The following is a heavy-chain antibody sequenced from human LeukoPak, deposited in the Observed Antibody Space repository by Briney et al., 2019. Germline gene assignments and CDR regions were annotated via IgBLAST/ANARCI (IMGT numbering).Heavy chain of an antibody. V-gene: IGHV1-69*06. D-gene: IGHD5-18*01. Sequence: SAKVSCKASGGTFSSYAISWVRQAPGQGLEWMGGIIPIFGTANYAQKLQGRVTITADKSTSTAYMELSSLRSEDTAVYYCARGGFLMYSYGYDYWGQGTLVTVSS. CDR3: ARGGFLMYSYGYDY. CDR1: GGTFSSYA. CDR2: IIPIFGTA. J-gene: IGHJ4*02.